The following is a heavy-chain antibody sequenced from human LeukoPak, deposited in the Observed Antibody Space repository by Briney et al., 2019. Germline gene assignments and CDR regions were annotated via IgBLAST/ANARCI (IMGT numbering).Heavy chain of an antibody. V-gene: IGHV3-33*01. CDR3: ARGGPYSSSWYYFDY. D-gene: IGHD6-13*01. Sequence: GRSLRLSCAASGFTFSSYGMHWVRQAPGKGLEWVAVIWYDGSNKYHAESVKGRFTISRDNSKNTLYLQMNSLRAEDTAVYYCARGGPYSSSWYYFDYWGQGTLVTVSS. CDR2: IWYDGSNK. J-gene: IGHJ4*02. CDR1: GFTFSSYG.